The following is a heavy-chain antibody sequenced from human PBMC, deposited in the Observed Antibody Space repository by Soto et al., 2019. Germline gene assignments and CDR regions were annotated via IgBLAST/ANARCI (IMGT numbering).Heavy chain of an antibody. CDR2: INPNSGGT. Sequence: ASVKVSCKASGYTFTGYYMHWVRQAPGQGLEWMGWINPNSGGTNYAQKFQGWVTMTRDTSISTAYMELSRLRSDDTAVYYCARGDTILVPAAMPLIDYWGQGTLVTAPQ. CDR3: ARGDTILVPAAMPLIDY. D-gene: IGHD2-2*01. V-gene: IGHV1-2*04. J-gene: IGHJ4*02. CDR1: GYTFTGYY.